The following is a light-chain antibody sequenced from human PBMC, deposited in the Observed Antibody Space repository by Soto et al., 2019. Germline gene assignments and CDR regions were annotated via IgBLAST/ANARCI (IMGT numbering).Light chain of an antibody. Sequence: DIQMTQSPSSLSASVGDRVTITCRASQSISSYLNWYQQKPGKAPKLLIYAASSLQSGVPSRFSGSGPGTDFTITISSLQPEDFATYYCQQSYSTPRTFGQGTKVDIK. CDR2: AAS. CDR1: QSISSY. V-gene: IGKV1-39*01. J-gene: IGKJ1*01. CDR3: QQSYSTPRT.